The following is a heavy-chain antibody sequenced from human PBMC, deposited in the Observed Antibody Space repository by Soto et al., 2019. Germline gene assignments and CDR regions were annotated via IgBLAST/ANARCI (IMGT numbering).Heavy chain of an antibody. D-gene: IGHD6-6*01. J-gene: IGHJ4*02. CDR3: ARDSSIAAFDY. V-gene: IGHV3-30-3*01. CDR1: GFTFSSYA. CDR2: ISYDGSNK. Sequence: GGSLRLSCAASGFTFSSYAMHWVRQAPGKGLEWVAVISYDGSNKYYADSVKGRFTISRDNSKNTLYLQMNSPRAEDTAVYYCARDSSIAAFDYWGQGTLVTVSS.